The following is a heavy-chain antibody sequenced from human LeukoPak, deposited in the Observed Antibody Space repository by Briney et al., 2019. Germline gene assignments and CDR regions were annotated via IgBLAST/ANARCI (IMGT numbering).Heavy chain of an antibody. J-gene: IGHJ4*02. CDR2: IIPILGIA. V-gene: IGHV1-69*04. CDR1: GGTFSSYA. Sequence: SVKVSCKASGGTFSSYAISWVRQAPGQGLEWMGRIIPILGIANYAQKFQGRVTITADKSTSTAYMELSSLRSEDTAVYYCARESVAARPPYYFDYWGQGTLVTVSS. D-gene: IGHD6-6*01. CDR3: ARESVAARPPYYFDY.